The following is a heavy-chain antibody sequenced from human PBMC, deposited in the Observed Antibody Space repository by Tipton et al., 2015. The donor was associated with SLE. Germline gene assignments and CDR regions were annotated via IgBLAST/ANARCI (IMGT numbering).Heavy chain of an antibody. CDR3: ARGVALNDGSYTYYYYGMDV. Sequence: TLSLTCSVSGGSITTYYWHWIRQPAGKGLEGIGLISTTGSTTFNPSPRRRVTMSRDTSKNQLSLNMTSMTAADTAVYSCARGVALNDGSYTYYYYGMDVWGQGTTGTISS. D-gene: IGHD1-26*01. CDR2: ISTTGST. J-gene: IGHJ6*02. V-gene: IGHV4-4*07. CDR1: GGSITTYY.